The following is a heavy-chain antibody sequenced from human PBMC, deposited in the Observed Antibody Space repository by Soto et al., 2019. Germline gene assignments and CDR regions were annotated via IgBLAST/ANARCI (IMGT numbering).Heavy chain of an antibody. CDR2: MNPNSGNT. Sequence: QVQLVQSGAEVKKPGASVKVSCKASGYTFTSYDINWVRQATGQGLEWMGWMNPNSGNTGYAQKFQGRVTMTRNTSISTAYMELSSRGSEDTAVYYCARGGVFFFAAPTHPFDYWGQGTLVTVSS. D-gene: IGHD3-10*01. V-gene: IGHV1-8*01. CDR3: ARGGVFFFAAPTHPFDY. J-gene: IGHJ4*02. CDR1: GYTFTSYD.